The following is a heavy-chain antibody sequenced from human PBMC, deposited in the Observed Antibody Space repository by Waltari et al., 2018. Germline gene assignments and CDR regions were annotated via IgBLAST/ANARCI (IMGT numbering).Heavy chain of an antibody. Sequence: EVQLVESGGVVVQPGGSLRLSCAASGFTFDDYTMHWVRQAPGKGLEWVSLISWDGGSTYYADSVKGRFTISRDNSKNSLYLQMNSLRTEDTALYYCAKGRARRRPYYYYYMDVWGKGTTVTVSS. V-gene: IGHV3-43*01. CDR1: GFTFDDYT. CDR3: AKGRARRRPYYYYYMDV. J-gene: IGHJ6*03. CDR2: ISWDGGST.